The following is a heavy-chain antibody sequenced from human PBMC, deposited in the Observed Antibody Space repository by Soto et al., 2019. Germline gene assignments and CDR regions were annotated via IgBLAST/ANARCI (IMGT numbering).Heavy chain of an antibody. V-gene: IGHV1-46*01. D-gene: IGHD5-18*01. Sequence: ASVKFSCKASGYTFTSYYMHWVRQAPGQGLEWMGIINPSGGSTSYAQKFQGRVTMTRDTSTSTVYMELSSLRSEDTAVYYCARDLGYSYGYNGMDVWGQGTTVTVSS. CDR1: GYTFTSYY. CDR3: ARDLGYSYGYNGMDV. J-gene: IGHJ6*02. CDR2: INPSGGST.